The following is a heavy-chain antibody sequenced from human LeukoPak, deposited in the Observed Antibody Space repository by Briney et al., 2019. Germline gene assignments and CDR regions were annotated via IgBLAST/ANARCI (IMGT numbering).Heavy chain of an antibody. J-gene: IGHJ6*03. CDR1: GFTFSSYA. Sequence: GGSLRLSCVASGFTFSSYAMSWVRQAPGKGLDWVSGIRGSGDSTYYADSVKGRFTISRDNAKNSLYLQMNSLRAEDTAVYYCAKEGGVYSTPYYMDVWGKGTTVTVSS. CDR2: IRGSGDST. D-gene: IGHD1-26*01. CDR3: AKEGGVYSTPYYMDV. V-gene: IGHV3-23*01.